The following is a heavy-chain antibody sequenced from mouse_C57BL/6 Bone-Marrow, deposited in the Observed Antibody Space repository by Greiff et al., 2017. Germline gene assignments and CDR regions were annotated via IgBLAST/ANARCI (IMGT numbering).Heavy chain of an antibody. CDR3: TRRGQLRLYYYAMDY. V-gene: IGHV5-9-1*02. J-gene: IGHJ4*01. CDR2: ISSGGDYI. CDR1: GFTFSSYA. Sequence: EVKLVESGEGLVKPGGSLKLSCAASGFTFSSYAMSWVRQTPEKRLEWVAYISSGGDYIYYADTVKGRFTISRDNGRNTLYLQMSSLKSEDTAMYYCTRRGQLRLYYYAMDYWGQGTSVTVSS. D-gene: IGHD3-2*02.